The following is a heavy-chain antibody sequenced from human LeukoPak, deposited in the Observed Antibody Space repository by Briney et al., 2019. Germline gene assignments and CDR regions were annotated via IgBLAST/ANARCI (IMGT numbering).Heavy chain of an antibody. V-gene: IGHV4-59*01. CDR2: VYYSGST. Sequence: PSETLSLTCGVYSESFSAYYWSWIRQPPGKGLEWIGYVYYSGSTNYNPSLKSRVTISVDTSKNQFSLKLSSVTAADTAVYYCARDQGHWGSRRDAFDIWGQGTMVTVSS. J-gene: IGHJ3*02. CDR1: SESFSAYY. D-gene: IGHD7-27*01. CDR3: ARDQGHWGSRRDAFDI.